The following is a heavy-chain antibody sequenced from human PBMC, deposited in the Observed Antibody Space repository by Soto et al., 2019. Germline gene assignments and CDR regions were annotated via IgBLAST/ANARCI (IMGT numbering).Heavy chain of an antibody. Sequence: ASVKVSCKTSGYTFNTYGINWVRQAPGQGLELMGWISAYDGKTTYAEKFQGRVTMTTDTSTSTAYMELRSLRSDDTAIYYCARDPHEFWTSYWFDPWGQGTPVTVSS. CDR1: GYTFNTYG. CDR2: ISAYDGKT. CDR3: ARDPHEFWTSYWFDP. J-gene: IGHJ5*02. V-gene: IGHV1-18*01. D-gene: IGHD3-3*01.